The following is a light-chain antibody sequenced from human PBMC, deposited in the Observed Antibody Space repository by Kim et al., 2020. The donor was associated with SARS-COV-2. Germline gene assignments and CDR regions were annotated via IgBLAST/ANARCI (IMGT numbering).Light chain of an antibody. CDR3: SSRDTTDDHIVV. CDR2: DNN. J-gene: IGLJ2*01. V-gene: IGLV3-19*01. CDR1: SLTTYY. Sequence: GQTVRITCEGDSLTTYYLSWSQQRPGQAPRLVILDNNRRPSGIPDRFSGSRSGDTGSLTITGAQAEDEADYYCSSRDTTDDHIVVFGGGTQLTVL.